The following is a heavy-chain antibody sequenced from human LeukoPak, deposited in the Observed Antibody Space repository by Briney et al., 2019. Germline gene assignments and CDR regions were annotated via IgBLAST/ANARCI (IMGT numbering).Heavy chain of an antibody. V-gene: IGHV3-7*02. Sequence: GGSLRLSCAGSGFTFSSYWMSWVRQAPGKGLEWVANIKFYGSEKYYVDSVKGRFTISRDNAKNSLHLQMNDLRAEDTAIYYCAYRNNLQYWGRGILVTVSS. D-gene: IGHD1-20*01. CDR1: GFTFSSYW. CDR2: IKFYGSEK. CDR3: AYRNNLQY. J-gene: IGHJ4*02.